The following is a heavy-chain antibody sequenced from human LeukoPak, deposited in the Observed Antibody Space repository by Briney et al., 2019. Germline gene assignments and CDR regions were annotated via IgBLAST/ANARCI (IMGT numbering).Heavy chain of an antibody. CDR2: IYTSGST. J-gene: IGHJ5*02. CDR1: GGSISSYY. V-gene: IGHV4-4*07. CDR3: AREPVYNWNYPNWFDP. D-gene: IGHD1-7*01. Sequence: PSETLSLTCTVSGGSISSYYWSWIRQPAGKGLEWIGRIYTSGSTNYNPSLKSRVTMSVDTSKNQFSLKLSSVTAADTAVYYCAREPVYNWNYPNWFDPWGQGTLVTVSS.